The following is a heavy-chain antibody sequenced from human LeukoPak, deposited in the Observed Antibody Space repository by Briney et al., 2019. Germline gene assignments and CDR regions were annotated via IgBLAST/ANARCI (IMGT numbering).Heavy chain of an antibody. CDR3: AKADTYDSNSSGYPDAIDM. V-gene: IGHV3-30*18. CDR1: GFTFSSYG. D-gene: IGHD3-22*01. J-gene: IGHJ3*02. CDR2: ISYDGSNK. Sequence: GGSLRLSCAASGFTFSSYGMHWVRQAPGKGLEWVAVISYDGSNKYYADSVKGRFTISRDNSKTAVYLQLDSLRVEDTATYYCAKADTYDSNSSGYPDAIDMWGQGTMVIVSS.